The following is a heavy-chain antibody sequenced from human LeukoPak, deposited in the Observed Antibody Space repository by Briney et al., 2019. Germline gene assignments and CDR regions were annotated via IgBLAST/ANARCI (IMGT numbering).Heavy chain of an antibody. D-gene: IGHD3-22*01. CDR3: ARVLVEDSSGYYGSYYYYYGMDV. Sequence: GGSLRLSCAASGFTFSSYAMHWVRQAPGKGLEWVAVISYDGSNKYYADSVRGRFTISRDNSKNTLYLQMNSLRAEDTAVYYCARVLVEDSSGYYGSYYYYYGMDVWGQGTTVTVSS. J-gene: IGHJ6*02. V-gene: IGHV3-30*04. CDR2: ISYDGSNK. CDR1: GFTFSSYA.